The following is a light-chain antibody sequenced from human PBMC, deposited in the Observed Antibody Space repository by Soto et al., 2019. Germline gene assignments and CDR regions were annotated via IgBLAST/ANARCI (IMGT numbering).Light chain of an antibody. J-gene: IGKJ2*01. V-gene: IGKV3-15*01. CDR1: QSVSGN. Sequence: EIVMTQSPATLSVSPGERATLSCRASQSVSGNLAWYQQKPGQAPRLLIYGASTRATGIPDRFSGSGSGTDFTLKISRVEAEDVGVYYCMQGTHWPPYTFGQGTKLEIK. CDR2: GAS. CDR3: MQGTHWPPYT.